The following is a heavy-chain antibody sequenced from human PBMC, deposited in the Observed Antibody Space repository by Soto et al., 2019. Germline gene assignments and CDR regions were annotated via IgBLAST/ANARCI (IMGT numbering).Heavy chain of an antibody. CDR1: GGSISSGGYY. V-gene: IGHV4-31*03. Sequence: QVQLQESGPGLVKPSQTLSLTCTVSGGSISSGGYYWSWIRQHPGNGLEWIGYISFSGSTSYNPSLKSRVTISVDTSKNQFSLKLSSVTAADTAVYYCAIGDYSNYTPFDYWGQGTLVTVSS. CDR2: ISFSGST. J-gene: IGHJ4*02. D-gene: IGHD4-4*01. CDR3: AIGDYSNYTPFDY.